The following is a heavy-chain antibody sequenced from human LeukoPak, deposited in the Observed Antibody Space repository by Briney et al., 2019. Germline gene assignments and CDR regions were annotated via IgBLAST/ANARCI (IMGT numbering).Heavy chain of an antibody. CDR3: ARVASPIAAACTWDY. D-gene: IGHD6-13*01. Sequence: ASVKVSCKASGYTFTSYYMHWVRQAPGQGLEWMGIINPSGGSTSYAQKFQGRVTMTRDTSTSTVYMELSSLRSEDTAVYYCARVASPIAAACTWDYWGQGTLVTVSS. CDR2: INPSGGST. J-gene: IGHJ4*02. V-gene: IGHV1-46*01. CDR1: GYTFTSYY.